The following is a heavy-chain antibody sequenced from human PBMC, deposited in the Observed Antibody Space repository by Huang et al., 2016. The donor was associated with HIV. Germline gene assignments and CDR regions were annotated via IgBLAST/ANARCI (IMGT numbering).Heavy chain of an antibody. J-gene: IGHJ3*02. V-gene: IGHV5-51*01. CDR1: GYTFSIYW. CDR3: AKLRRRDYSGSDAFDI. Sequence: QLVQSGPELKKPGESLTISCKASGYTFSIYWIGWVRQMSGKGLEWMVIINPDDSDARYGPSFQGQVTFSADKSNTSAYLHWRSLKASDTAMYYCAKLRRRDYSGSDAFDIWGQGTMVVVSS. CDR2: INPDDSDA. D-gene: IGHD4-4*01.